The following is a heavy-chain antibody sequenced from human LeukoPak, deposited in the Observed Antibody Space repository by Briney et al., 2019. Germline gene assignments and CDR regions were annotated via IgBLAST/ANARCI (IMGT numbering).Heavy chain of an antibody. D-gene: IGHD3-22*01. Sequence: GGSLRLSCAASGFTFSSYAMSWVRQAPGKGLEWVAVISYNGSNKYYADSVEGRFTISRDNSKNTLYLQMNSLRAEDTAVYYCARAFSPPDYYDSSGYSWWGQGTLVTVSS. V-gene: IGHV3-30-3*01. CDR3: ARAFSPPDYYDSSGYSW. CDR2: ISYNGSNK. J-gene: IGHJ4*02. CDR1: GFTFSSYA.